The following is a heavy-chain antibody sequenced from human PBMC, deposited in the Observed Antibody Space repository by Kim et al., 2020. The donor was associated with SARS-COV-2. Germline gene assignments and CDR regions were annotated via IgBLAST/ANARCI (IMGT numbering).Heavy chain of an antibody. D-gene: IGHD2-2*01. J-gene: IGHJ6*02. CDR2: IIPILGIA. CDR1: GGTFSSYA. Sequence: SVKVSCKASGGTFSSYAISWVRQAPGQGLEWMGRIIPILGIANYAQKFQGRVTITADKSTSTAYMELSSLRSEDTAVYYCARDHYDTRDIVVVPAAIIADYYYGMDVWGQGTTVTVSS. V-gene: IGHV1-69*04. CDR3: ARDHYDTRDIVVVPAAIIADYYYGMDV.